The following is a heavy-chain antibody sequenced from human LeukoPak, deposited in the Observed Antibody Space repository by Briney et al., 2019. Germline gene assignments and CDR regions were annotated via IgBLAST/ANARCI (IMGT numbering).Heavy chain of an antibody. J-gene: IGHJ6*02. D-gene: IGHD6-6*01. CDR3: AKERPHGMDV. Sequence: GGSLRLSCTVSGFTFSTYTMNWDRQAPGKGLEWVSSITATSTSINYASSVRGRFTTSRDNGKNSLFLQMSSLRADDTAVYVCAKERPHGMDVWGQGTTVTVSS. CDR2: ITATSTSI. CDR1: GFTFSTYT. V-gene: IGHV3-21*06.